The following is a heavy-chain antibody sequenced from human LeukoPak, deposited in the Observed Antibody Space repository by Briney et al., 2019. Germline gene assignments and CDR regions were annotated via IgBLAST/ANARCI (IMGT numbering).Heavy chain of an antibody. V-gene: IGHV3-73*01. CDR3: TRHKGVLAFDY. D-gene: IGHD2-8*02. Sequence: GGSLRLSCAASGFTFSGSAMHWIRQASGKGLEWVGRIRSKANSYATAYAASVKGRLTISRDDSKNTAYLQMNSLKTEDTAVYYCTRHKGVLAFDYWGQGTLVTVSS. CDR1: GFTFSGSA. CDR2: IRSKANSYAT. J-gene: IGHJ4*02.